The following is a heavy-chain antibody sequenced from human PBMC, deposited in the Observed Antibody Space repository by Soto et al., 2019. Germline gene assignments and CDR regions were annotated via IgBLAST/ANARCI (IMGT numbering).Heavy chain of an antibody. CDR1: GFTFNNYN. CDR3: ARGAVATTFDY. V-gene: IGHV3-21*01. J-gene: IGHJ4*02. Sequence: GSLRLSGAASGFTFNNYNMNWVRQAPGKGLEWVSSISTSSSAIYYADSVKGRFTISRDNAKDSLYLQMNSLRTEDTAVYYCARGAVATTFDYWGQGTRVTVYS. CDR2: ISTSSSAI. D-gene: IGHD5-12*01.